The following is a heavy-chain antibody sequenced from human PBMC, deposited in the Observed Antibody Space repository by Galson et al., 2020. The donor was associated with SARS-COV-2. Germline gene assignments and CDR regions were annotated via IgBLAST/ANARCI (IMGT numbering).Heavy chain of an antibody. CDR1: GFSLSTSGMC. V-gene: IGHV2-70*01. CDR3: ARMRAAVAGIGYYYYYGMDV. CDR2: TDWDEDK. J-gene: IGHJ6*02. Sequence: SGPTLVKPTQTLTLTCTFSGFSLSTSGMCVSWIRQPPGKALEWLALTDWDEDKYYSTSLKTRLTISKDTSKNQVVLTMTNMDPVDTATYYCARMRAAVAGIGYYYYYGMDVWGQGTTVTVSS. D-gene: IGHD6-19*01.